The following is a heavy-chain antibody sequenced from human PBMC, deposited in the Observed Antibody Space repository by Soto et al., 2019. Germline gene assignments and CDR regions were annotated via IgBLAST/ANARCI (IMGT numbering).Heavy chain of an antibody. Sequence: QVQLVESGGGVVQPGRSLRLSCAASGFIFSGYAMHWVRQAPGKGLEWVALISYDGSNKYYADSVKGRFTISRDSSKNTMYLQMNSLRPEDTAVFFCARGSGGYSYYGVDAWDQGTTVTVSS. CDR2: ISYDGSNK. CDR3: ARGSGGYSYYGVDA. V-gene: IGHV3-30-3*01. CDR1: GFIFSGYA. J-gene: IGHJ6*02. D-gene: IGHD3-16*01.